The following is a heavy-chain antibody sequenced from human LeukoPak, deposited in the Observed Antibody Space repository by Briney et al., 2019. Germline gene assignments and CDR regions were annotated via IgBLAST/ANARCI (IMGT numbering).Heavy chain of an antibody. CDR2: INGDGSST. CDR1: GFTFSSYW. Sequence: GGSLRLSCAASGFTFSSYWMHWVRQAPGKGLVWVSRINGDGSSTSYADSVKGRFTISRDSAKNTLYLQMNSLRAEDTAVYYCTTNSSGWLGYFDYWGQGTLVTVSS. J-gene: IGHJ4*02. CDR3: TTNSSGWLGYFDY. D-gene: IGHD6-19*01. V-gene: IGHV3-74*01.